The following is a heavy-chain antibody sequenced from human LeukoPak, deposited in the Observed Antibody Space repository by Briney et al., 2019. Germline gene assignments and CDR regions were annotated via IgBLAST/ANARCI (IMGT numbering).Heavy chain of an antibody. V-gene: IGHV3-11*01. Sequence: QRLSHPPSVFTFRDYYKSCIRQAPGNRLEWVSYIRSSGSTIYYADSVKGRFTISRDNAKNSLYLQMNSLRAEDTAVYYCAREGFPLEWSNIGQPFAYWGQGTLVTVSS. CDR2: IRSSGSTI. D-gene: IGHD3-3*01. CDR1: VFTFRDYY. CDR3: AREGFPLEWSNIGQPFAY. J-gene: IGHJ4*02.